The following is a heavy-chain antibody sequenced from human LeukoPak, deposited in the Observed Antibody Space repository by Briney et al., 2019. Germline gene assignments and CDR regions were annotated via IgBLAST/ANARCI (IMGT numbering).Heavy chain of an antibody. V-gene: IGHV3-11*05. J-gene: IGHJ4*02. D-gene: IGHD3-22*01. Sequence: GGSLRLSCVTSGFVFTDYYMSWIRQAPGKGLEWISYISPSSSFANYADSIKGRFTTSRDNAKNSLFLHMNSLAAEDTAMYYCARDDSSGSHFDSWGQGTLVTASS. CDR1: GFVFTDYY. CDR3: ARDDSSGSHFDS. CDR2: ISPSSSFA.